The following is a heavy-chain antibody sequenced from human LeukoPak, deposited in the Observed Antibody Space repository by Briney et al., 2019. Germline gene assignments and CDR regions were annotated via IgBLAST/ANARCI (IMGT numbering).Heavy chain of an antibody. V-gene: IGHV4-59*01. CDR2: ISYSGST. D-gene: IGHD5-12*01. J-gene: IGHJ3*02. CDR1: GGSISTFY. Sequence: SETLSLTYTVSGGSISTFYWSWIRQPPGQGLEWIGYISYSGSTNYNPSLKSRVTISVDRTKSQFSLKLSSVTAADTAVYYRARGHSGYDFDAFDIWGQGTLVTVSS. CDR3: ARGHSGYDFDAFDI.